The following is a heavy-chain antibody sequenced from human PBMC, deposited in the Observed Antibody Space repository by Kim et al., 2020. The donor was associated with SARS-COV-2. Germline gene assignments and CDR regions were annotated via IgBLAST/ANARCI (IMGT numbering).Heavy chain of an antibody. Sequence: ASVKVSCKASGYTFTSYYMHWVRQAPGQGLEWMGIINPSGGSTSYAQKFQGRVTMTRDTSTSTVYMELSSLRSEDTAVYYCAREVVGNSDYYYYGMDVWGQGTTVTVSS. V-gene: IGHV1-46*01. D-gene: IGHD2-21*01. J-gene: IGHJ6*02. CDR1: GYTFTSYY. CDR2: INPSGGST. CDR3: AREVVGNSDYYYYGMDV.